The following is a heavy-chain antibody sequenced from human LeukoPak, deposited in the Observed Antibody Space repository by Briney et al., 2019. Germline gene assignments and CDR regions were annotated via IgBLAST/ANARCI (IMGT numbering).Heavy chain of an antibody. D-gene: IGHD4/OR15-4a*01. CDR1: GHTFTGYY. Sequence: ASVKVSCKASGHTFTGYYLFWVRQAPGQGLEWIRWINPNSGATKYAQSFQGRVTLTSDTSIRTTYMELSSLRSDDTAVYYCARDERYSYGDNHYPDLGFWGQGTPVTVSS. J-gene: IGHJ4*02. CDR2: INPNSGAT. V-gene: IGHV1-2*02. CDR3: ARDERYSYGDNHYPDLGF.